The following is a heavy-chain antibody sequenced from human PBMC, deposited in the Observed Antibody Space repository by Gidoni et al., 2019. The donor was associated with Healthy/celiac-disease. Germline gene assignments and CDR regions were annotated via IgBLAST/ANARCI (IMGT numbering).Heavy chain of an antibody. J-gene: IGHJ3*02. CDR3: VNAILAVAGRVDAFDI. Sequence: QITLKESGPTLVKPTQTLTLTCTFSGFSLSTSGVGVGWIRQPPGKALEWLALIYWNDDKRYSPSLKSRLTITKDTSKNQVVLTMTNMDPVDTATYYCVNAILAVAGRVDAFDIWGQGTMVTVSS. CDR2: IYWNDDK. D-gene: IGHD6-19*01. CDR1: GFSLSTSGVG. V-gene: IGHV2-5*01.